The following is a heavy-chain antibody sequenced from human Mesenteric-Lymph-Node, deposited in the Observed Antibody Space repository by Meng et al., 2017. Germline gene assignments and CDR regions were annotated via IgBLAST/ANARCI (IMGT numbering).Heavy chain of an antibody. J-gene: IGHJ6*02. CDR2: ISWDGGST. D-gene: IGHD6-25*01. Sequence: GGSLRLSCAASGFTFDEYAMHWVRQAPGKGLEWVSLISWDGGSTYYADSVKGRFTISRDNSKNSLYLQMNSLRAEDTALYYCAKDIRPIAISSGYYYYGMDVWGQGTTVTVSS. CDR3: AKDIRPIAISSGYYYYGMDV. CDR1: GFTFDEYA. V-gene: IGHV3-43D*03.